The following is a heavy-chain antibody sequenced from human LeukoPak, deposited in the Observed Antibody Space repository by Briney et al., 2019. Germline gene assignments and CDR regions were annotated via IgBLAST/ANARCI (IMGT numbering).Heavy chain of an antibody. CDR1: GYTFTSYD. CDR3: ARGQHVDIVATIQPDY. J-gene: IGHJ4*02. Sequence: ASVTVSCKASGYTFTSYDINWVRQATGQGLEWMGWMNPNSGNTGYAQKFQGRVTMTRNTSISTAYMELSSLRSEDTAVYYCARGQHVDIVATIQPDYWGQGTLVTVSS. CDR2: MNPNSGNT. D-gene: IGHD5-12*01. V-gene: IGHV1-8*01.